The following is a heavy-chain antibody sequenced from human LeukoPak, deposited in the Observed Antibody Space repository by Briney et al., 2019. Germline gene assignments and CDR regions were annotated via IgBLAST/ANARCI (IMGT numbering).Heavy chain of an antibody. Sequence: ASVKLSCKASGYTFTSYYIHWVRQAPGQGLEWMGIINPSGGSTSYAQKFQGRVTMTRDTSTSTVYMELSSLRSEDTAVYYCARMALYCSSTSCYGEAFDIWGQGTMVTVSS. CDR3: ARMALYCSSTSCYGEAFDI. V-gene: IGHV1-46*01. J-gene: IGHJ3*02. CDR1: GYTFTSYY. CDR2: INPSGGST. D-gene: IGHD2-2*01.